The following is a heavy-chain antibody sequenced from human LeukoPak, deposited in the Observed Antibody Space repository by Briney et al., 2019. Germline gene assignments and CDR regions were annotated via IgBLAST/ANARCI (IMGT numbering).Heavy chain of an antibody. CDR2: INSDGSST. CDR1: GFTFSSYW. V-gene: IGHV3-74*01. Sequence: GGSLRLSCAASGFTFSSYWMHWVRQAPGKGLVWVSRINSDGSSTSYADSVKGRFTISRDNAKNTLYLQMNSLRAEDTAVYYCASTYYYGSGSYYIHYYGMDVWGKGTTVTVSS. CDR3: ASTYYYGSGSYYIHYYGMDV. J-gene: IGHJ6*04. D-gene: IGHD3-10*01.